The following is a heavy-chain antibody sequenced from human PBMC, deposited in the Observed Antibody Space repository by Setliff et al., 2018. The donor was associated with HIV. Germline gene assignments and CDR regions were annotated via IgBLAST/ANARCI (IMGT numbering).Heavy chain of an antibody. CDR2: IHPSGGST. J-gene: IGHJ6*02. CDR1: GYTFTSYY. D-gene: IGHD6-19*01. V-gene: IGHV1-46*01. Sequence: ASVKVSCKASGYTFTSYYIHWVRQAPGQGLEWMGVIHPSGGSTSYAQSFQGRVTMTTDTSTSTAYMELRSLRSDDTAVYYCARDQGSGWYYYYYGMDVWGQGTTVTVSS. CDR3: ARDQGSGWYYYYYGMDV.